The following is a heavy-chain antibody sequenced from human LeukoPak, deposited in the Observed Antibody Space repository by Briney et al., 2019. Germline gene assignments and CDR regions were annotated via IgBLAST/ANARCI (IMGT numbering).Heavy chain of an antibody. CDR1: GYTFTGYY. CDR2: INPNSGGT. J-gene: IGHJ4*02. D-gene: IGHD4-23*01. CDR3: ARAKNYGGTDY. Sequence: ASVTVSCKASGYTFTGYYMHWVRQAPGQGLEWMGRINPNSGGTTYAQKFQGRVTMTRDTSTSTVYMELSSLRSEDTAVYCCARAKNYGGTDYWGQGTLVTVSS. V-gene: IGHV1-2*06.